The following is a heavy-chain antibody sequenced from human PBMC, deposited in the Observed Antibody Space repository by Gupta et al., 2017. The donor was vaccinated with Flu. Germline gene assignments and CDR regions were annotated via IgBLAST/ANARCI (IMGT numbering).Heavy chain of an antibody. CDR2: INPIFGTP. CDR1: GGTFTTYT. D-gene: IGHD2-15*01. V-gene: IGHV1-69*06. J-gene: IGHJ6*02. Sequence: QVQLVQSGAEVKKPGSSVKVSCKASGGTFTTYTLSWVRQAPGQGLEWMGGINPIFGTPNYAQKFQGRVTITADKSTSTAYMELSSLRSEDTAVYYCARGGGRSSLVVVAATPRGMDVWGQGTTVTVSS. CDR3: ARGGGRSSLVVVAATPRGMDV.